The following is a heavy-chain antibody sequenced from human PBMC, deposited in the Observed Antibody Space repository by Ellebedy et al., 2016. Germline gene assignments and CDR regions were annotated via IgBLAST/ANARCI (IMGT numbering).Heavy chain of an antibody. D-gene: IGHD6-6*01. V-gene: IGHV4-34*01. CDR3: AREVIAARSAYEY. Sequence: SETLSLTXAVYGGSFTDYLWTWIRQPPRKGLEWIGEIHHSGGANYNPSLKSRVTISVDTSKNQFSLNLNSVTAADTAVYYCAREVIAARSAYEYWGQGTLVSVSS. CDR1: GGSFTDYL. J-gene: IGHJ4*02. CDR2: IHHSGGA.